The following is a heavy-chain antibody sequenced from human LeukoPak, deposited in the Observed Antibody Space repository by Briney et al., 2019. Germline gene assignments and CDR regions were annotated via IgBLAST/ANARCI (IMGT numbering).Heavy chain of an antibody. Sequence: SDTLSLTCTVSSDSLSTFYWNCIPHSAGKGLECVRRIYPSENTEFSAFLKSPVTLSVDTSKKQSSLKLNSVTAPDTAVYYCARGGAVIVAVAGGTFDYWGQGTLVTVSS. CDR2: IYPSENT. V-gene: IGHV4-4*07. CDR3: ARGGAVIVAVAGGTFDY. CDR1: SDSLSTFY. J-gene: IGHJ4*02. D-gene: IGHD6-19*01.